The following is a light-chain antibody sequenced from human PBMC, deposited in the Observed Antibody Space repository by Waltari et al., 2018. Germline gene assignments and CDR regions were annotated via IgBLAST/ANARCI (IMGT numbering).Light chain of an antibody. Sequence: EIVMTQSPAALSVSPGERTTLPCRASQSISNNLAWYQHQPGQPPRLLISGASTRATGVPARFSGSGSGTEFTLTISSLQSEDSAIYFCQQYNTWPPSTFGQGTKLEIK. CDR2: GAS. CDR3: QQYNTWPPST. J-gene: IGKJ2*02. V-gene: IGKV3-15*01. CDR1: QSISNN.